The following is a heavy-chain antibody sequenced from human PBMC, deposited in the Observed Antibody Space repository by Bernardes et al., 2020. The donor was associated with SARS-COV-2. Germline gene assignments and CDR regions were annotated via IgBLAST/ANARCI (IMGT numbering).Heavy chain of an antibody. Sequence: TLSLTCSVSGGSLSGSYWSWIRQPPGKELEWIGHIYHSGSTTYNPSLKSRVTISIDTSKNHFSLKLTSVTAADTAMYYCARWSYDRSAYYLEYWGQGTLVTVSS. CDR1: GGSLSGSY. CDR2: IYHSGST. D-gene: IGHD3-22*01. V-gene: IGHV4-59*08. CDR3: ARWSYDRSAYYLEY. J-gene: IGHJ4*02.